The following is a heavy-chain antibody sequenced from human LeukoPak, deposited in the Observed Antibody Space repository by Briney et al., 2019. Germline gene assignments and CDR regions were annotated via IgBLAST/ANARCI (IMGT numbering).Heavy chain of an antibody. CDR2: IYPGDSDT. CDR3: ARPRNYDSSGYSGFDY. V-gene: IGHV5-51*01. J-gene: IGHJ4*02. CDR1: GYSFTSYW. D-gene: IGHD3-22*01. Sequence: GASLKISCKGSGYSFTSYWIGWVRQMPGKGLEWMGIIYPGDSDTRYSPSFQGQVTISADKSISTAYLQWSSLKASDTAMYYCARPRNYDSSGYSGFDYWGQGTLVTVSS.